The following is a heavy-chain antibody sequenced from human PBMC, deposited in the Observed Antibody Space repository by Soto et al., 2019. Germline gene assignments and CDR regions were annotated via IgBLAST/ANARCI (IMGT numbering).Heavy chain of an antibody. CDR1: RVTLKISA. CDR2: ISYDGSNK. Sequence: QPGGSLKIASAACRVTLKISAVPVFLQAPGEGLEWVAVISYDGSNKYYADSVKGRFTISRDNSKNTLYLQMNSLRAEDTAVYYCASTSIVWFGELLYHGMDVWGQGTTVTVSS. V-gene: IGHV3-30-3*01. CDR3: ASTSIVWFGELLYHGMDV. D-gene: IGHD3-10*01. J-gene: IGHJ6*02.